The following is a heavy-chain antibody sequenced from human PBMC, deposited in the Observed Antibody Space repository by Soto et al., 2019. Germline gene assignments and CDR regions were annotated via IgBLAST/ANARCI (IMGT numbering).Heavy chain of an antibody. V-gene: IGHV3-33*01. CDR1: GFTFSSYG. J-gene: IGHJ2*01. Sequence: QVQLVESGGGVVQPGRSLRLSCAASGFTFSSYGMHWVRQAPGKGLEWVAVIWYDGSNKYYADSVKGRFTISRDNSKNTLYLQMNSLRAEDTAVYYCARDSSPRWYFDLWGRVTLVTVSS. CDR2: IWYDGSNK. CDR3: ARDSSPRWYFDL.